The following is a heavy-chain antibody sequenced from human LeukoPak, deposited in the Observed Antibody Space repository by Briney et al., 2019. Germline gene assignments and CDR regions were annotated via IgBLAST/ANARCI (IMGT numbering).Heavy chain of an antibody. CDR3: ARSYYYDSSGYYYFDY. J-gene: IGHJ4*02. CDR1: GGSISSYY. Sequence: PSETPSLTCTVSGGSISSYYWSWIRQPPGKGLEWIGYIYYSGSTNYNPSLKSRVTISVDTSKNQFSLKLSSVTAADTAVYYCARSYYYDSSGYYYFDYWGQGTLVTVSS. V-gene: IGHV4-59*01. CDR2: IYYSGST. D-gene: IGHD3-22*01.